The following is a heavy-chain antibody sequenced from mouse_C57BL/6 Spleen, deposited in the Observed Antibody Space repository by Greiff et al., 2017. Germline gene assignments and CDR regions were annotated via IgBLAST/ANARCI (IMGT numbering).Heavy chain of an antibody. D-gene: IGHD2-4*01. J-gene: IGHJ2*01. CDR2: IYPRSGNT. V-gene: IGHV1-81*01. CDR1: GYTFTSYG. Sequence: QVQLQQSGAELARPGASVKLSCKASGYTFTSYGISWVKQRTGQGLEWIGEIYPRSGNTYYNEKFKGKATLTADKSSSTAYMELRSLTSEDSAVYFCAREGDYEYGRRVDYWGQGTTLTVSS. CDR3: AREGDYEYGRRVDY.